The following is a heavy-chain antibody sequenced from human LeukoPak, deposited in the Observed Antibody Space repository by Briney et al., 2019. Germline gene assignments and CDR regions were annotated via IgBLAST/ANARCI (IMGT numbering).Heavy chain of an antibody. CDR3: ARVSGVSSSSATFPFWFDP. J-gene: IGHJ5*02. CDR2: IIPIFGTA. CDR1: GGTFSSYA. V-gene: IGHV1-69*05. D-gene: IGHD6-6*01. Sequence: SVKVSCKASGGTFSSYAISWVRQAPGQGLEWMGGIIPIFGTANYAQKFQGRVTITTDESTSTAYMELSSLRSEDTAVYYCARVSGVSSSSATFPFWFDPWGQGTLVTVSS.